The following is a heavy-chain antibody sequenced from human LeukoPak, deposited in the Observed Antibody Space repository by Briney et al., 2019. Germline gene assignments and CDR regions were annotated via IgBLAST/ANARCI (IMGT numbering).Heavy chain of an antibody. D-gene: IGHD5-18*01. CDR3: ARARVYGYSSGGLIDF. CDR2: ISSRSNFI. CDR1: GLTFSTYT. V-gene: IGHV3-21*06. J-gene: IGHJ4*02. Sequence: GGSLRLSCAASGLTFSTYTMHWLRQAPGKGLEWLSSISSRSNFINYSDSVRGRFTISRDNADNSLFLQMNSLSAEDTAVYYCARARVYGYSSGGLIDFWGQGTTVTVSS.